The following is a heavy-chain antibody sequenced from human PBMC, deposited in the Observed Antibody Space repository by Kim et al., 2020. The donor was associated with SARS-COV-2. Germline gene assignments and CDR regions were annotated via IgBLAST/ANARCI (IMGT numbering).Heavy chain of an antibody. J-gene: IGHJ6*03. CDR3: ARGRGSYYYYMDV. Sequence: YDESVTGRFTISRDNSKDTLYLQMNSLRVEDTAVYYCARGRGSYYYYMDVWGKGTTVTVSS. D-gene: IGHD1-26*01. V-gene: IGHV3-33*01.